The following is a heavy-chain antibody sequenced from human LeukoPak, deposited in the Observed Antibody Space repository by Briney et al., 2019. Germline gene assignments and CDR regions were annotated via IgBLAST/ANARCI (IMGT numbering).Heavy chain of an antibody. V-gene: IGHV4-61*02. Sequence: PSETLSLTCTVSGGSISSGSYYWSWIRQPAGKGLEWIGRIYTSGSTNYNPPLKSRVTISVDTSKNQFSLKLSSVTAADTAVYYCARNRGSYGSGSYYVGYYYYYMDVWGKGTTVTISS. CDR3: ARNRGSYGSGSYYVGYYYYYMDV. CDR2: IYTSGST. J-gene: IGHJ6*03. CDR1: GGSISSGSYY. D-gene: IGHD3-10*01.